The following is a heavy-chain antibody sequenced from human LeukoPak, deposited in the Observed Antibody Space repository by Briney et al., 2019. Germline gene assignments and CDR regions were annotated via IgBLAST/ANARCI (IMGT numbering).Heavy chain of an antibody. CDR1: GFTFSSYG. D-gene: IGHD6-13*01. J-gene: IGHJ6*03. Sequence: QPGGSLRLSCAASGFTFSSYGMHWVRQAPGKGLEWVAFIRYDGSNKYYADSVKGRFTISRDNSKNTLYLQMNSLRAEDTAVYYCAKGVAAAGTGGHVAVAPGSHYMDVWGKGTTVTISS. CDR2: IRYDGSNK. V-gene: IGHV3-30*02. CDR3: AKGVAAAGTGGHVAVAPGSHYMDV.